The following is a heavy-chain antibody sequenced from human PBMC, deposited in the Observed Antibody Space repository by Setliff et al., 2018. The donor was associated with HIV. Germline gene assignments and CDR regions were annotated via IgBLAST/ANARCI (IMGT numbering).Heavy chain of an antibody. CDR3: ARYDYGDFDY. V-gene: IGHV4-39*01. Sequence: SETLSLTCTVSGGSISRRDYCWGWIRQPPGKGLEWIGSVYYTWNTYYNPSLKSRVTISVDTSKNQFSLNLSSVTAADTAVYYCARYDYGDFDYWGQGTPVTVSS. J-gene: IGHJ4*02. D-gene: IGHD4-17*01. CDR1: GGSISRRDYC. CDR2: VYYTWNT.